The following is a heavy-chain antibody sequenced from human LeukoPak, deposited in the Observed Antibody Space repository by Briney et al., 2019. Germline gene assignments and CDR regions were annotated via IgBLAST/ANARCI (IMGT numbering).Heavy chain of an antibody. Sequence: GSLRLSCAASGFTFSDYYMSWIRQPPGKGLEWIGNIYYRGSTYYNPSLQSRVTISVDTSKNQFSLKLSSVTAADTTVYYCARRDYHYFDYWGQGTLVTVSS. V-gene: IGHV4-59*04. J-gene: IGHJ4*02. CDR1: GFTFSDYY. CDR3: ARRDYHYFDY. CDR2: IYYRGST. D-gene: IGHD4-17*01.